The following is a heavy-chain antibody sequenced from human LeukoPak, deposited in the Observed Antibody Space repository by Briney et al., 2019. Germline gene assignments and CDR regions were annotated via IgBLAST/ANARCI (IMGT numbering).Heavy chain of an antibody. CDR3: AREGDTYYYDSSGFQH. CDR1: GYTFTGYY. CDR2: INPNSGGT. Sequence: GASVKVSCKASGYTFTGYYMHWVRQAPGQGLEWMGWINPNSGGTNYAQKFQGRVTMTRDTSISTAYMELSRLRSDDAAVYYCAREGDTYYYDSSGFQHWGQGTLVTVSS. D-gene: IGHD3-22*01. V-gene: IGHV1-2*02. J-gene: IGHJ1*01.